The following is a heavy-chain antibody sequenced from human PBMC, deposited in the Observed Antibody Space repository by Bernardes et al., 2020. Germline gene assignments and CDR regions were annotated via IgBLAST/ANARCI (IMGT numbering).Heavy chain of an antibody. V-gene: IGHV4-59*01. D-gene: IGHD1-7*01. CDR1: GGSLSSYY. CDR3: ARQTGTYYYYYMDV. Sequence: SEPLSLTCTVSGGSLSSYYWNWIRQPPGKGLEWIGYIYYSGSGSTNYNPSLKSRVTISVDTSKNQFSLKLSSVTAVDTAVYYCARQTGTYYYYYMDVWGKGTTVTVSS. CDR2: IYYSGSGST. J-gene: IGHJ6*03.